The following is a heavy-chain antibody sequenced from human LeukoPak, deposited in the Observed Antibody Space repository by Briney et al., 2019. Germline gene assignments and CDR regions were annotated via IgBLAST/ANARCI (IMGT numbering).Heavy chain of an antibody. D-gene: IGHD6-19*01. V-gene: IGHV4-4*07. CDR1: GGSISSYY. CDR3: ARAVAVAGTALDY. Sequence: SETLSLTCTVSGGSISSYYWSWIWQPAGEGLEWIGRIYSSGNTNYNPSLRSRVTMSVDTSKNQFSLKLTSVTAADTAVYYCARAVAVAGTALDYWGQGTLVTVSS. CDR2: IYSSGNT. J-gene: IGHJ4*02.